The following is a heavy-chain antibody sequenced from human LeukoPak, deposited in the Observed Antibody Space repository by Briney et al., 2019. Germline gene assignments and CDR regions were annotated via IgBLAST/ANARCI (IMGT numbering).Heavy chain of an antibody. D-gene: IGHD1-20*01. CDR2: IYYSGGT. Sequence: SETLSLTCTVSGGSIGSSSYYWGWIRQPPGKGLEWIGSIYYSGGTYYNPSLKSRVTISVDTSKNQFSLKLSSVTAADTAVYYCAREINWNGYYYYYMDVWGKGTTVTVSS. CDR1: GGSIGSSSYY. V-gene: IGHV4-39*02. CDR3: AREINWNGYYYYYMDV. J-gene: IGHJ6*03.